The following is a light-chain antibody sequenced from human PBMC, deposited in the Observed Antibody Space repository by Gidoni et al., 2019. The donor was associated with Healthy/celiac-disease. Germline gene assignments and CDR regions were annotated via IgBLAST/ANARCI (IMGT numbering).Light chain of an antibody. V-gene: IGKV1-33*01. CDR3: KQYDNRPPIT. CDR2: DSS. J-gene: IGKJ5*01. Sequence: DIQMTQSPSSLSASVGARVTITGQASQYISNYLNWYQQKPVKAPKLLIYDSSNLETGVPSRFSGSVSGTDFTFTISSLQPEDMATFDCKQYDNRPPITFGQGTRLEIK. CDR1: QYISNY.